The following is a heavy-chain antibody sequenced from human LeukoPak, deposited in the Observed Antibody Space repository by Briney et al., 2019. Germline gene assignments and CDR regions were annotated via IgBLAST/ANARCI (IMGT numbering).Heavy chain of an antibody. V-gene: IGHV1-24*01. Sequence: ASVKVSCKVSGYTLTELSMHWVRQAPGKGLEWMGGFDPEDGETIYAQKFQGRVTMTEDTSTDTAYMELSSLRSEDTAVYYCATDHGSGPPYYYYYGMDVWGQGTTVTVSS. CDR3: ATDHGSGPPYYYYYGMDV. CDR1: GYTLTELS. CDR2: FDPEDGET. J-gene: IGHJ6*02. D-gene: IGHD3-10*01.